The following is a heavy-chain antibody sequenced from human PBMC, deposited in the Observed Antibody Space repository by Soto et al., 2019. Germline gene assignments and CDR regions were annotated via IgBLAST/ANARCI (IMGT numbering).Heavy chain of an antibody. V-gene: IGHV3-64*01. J-gene: IGHJ6*03. Sequence: GGPLRLSCAASGFSLSGYAMDWVRQAPGKGLEYVSGISSNGVGTYYANSVQGRFTISRDNSKNTVYLQMGSLRPEDMAVYYCARRARTDFYYMDVRGKGTTVTVSS. CDR3: ARRARTDFYYMDV. CDR2: ISSNGVGT. CDR1: GFSLSGYA. D-gene: IGHD6-6*01.